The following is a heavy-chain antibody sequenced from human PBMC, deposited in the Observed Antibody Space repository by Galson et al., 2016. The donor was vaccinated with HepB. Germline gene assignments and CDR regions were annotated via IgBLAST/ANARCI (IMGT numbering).Heavy chain of an antibody. CDR1: GGTYASYA. J-gene: IGHJ2*01. Sequence: SVKVSCKASGGTYASYAFSWVRQAPGHGLEWMGGIIPVFATTNVAQKFQGRVTITADESTSTAYMEMSSLTSEDTAVYYCARESQGLGYCSGGSCHWYFGLWGRGTLVTVSS. V-gene: IGHV1-69*13. CDR2: IIPVFATT. D-gene: IGHD2-15*01. CDR3: ARESQGLGYCSGGSCHWYFGL.